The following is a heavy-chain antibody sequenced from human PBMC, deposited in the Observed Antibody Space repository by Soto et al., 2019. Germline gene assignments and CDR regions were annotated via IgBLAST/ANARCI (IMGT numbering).Heavy chain of an antibody. CDR1: GYRFTSYW. D-gene: IGHD2-2*01. CDR3: ARPSYCSSTSCSQGFDY. V-gene: IGHV5-51*01. J-gene: IGHJ4*02. Sequence: GESLKISCKGSGYRFTSYWIGWVRQMPGKGLEWMGIIYPGDSDTRYSPSFQGQVTISADKSISTAYLQWSSLKASDTAMYYCARPSYCSSTSCSQGFDYWGQGTLVTSPQ. CDR2: IYPGDSDT.